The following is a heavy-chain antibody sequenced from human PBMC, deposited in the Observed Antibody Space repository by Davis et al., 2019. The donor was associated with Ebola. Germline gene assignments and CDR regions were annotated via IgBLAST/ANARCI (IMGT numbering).Heavy chain of an antibody. CDR3: AGISWRRIDY. D-gene: IGHD6-13*01. CDR1: GFTFSSYS. Sequence: GESLKISCAASGFTFSSYSMNWVRQAPGKGLEWVSYISSSSSTIYYADSVKGRFTISRDNAKNSLYLQMNSLRDEDTAVYYCAGISWRRIDYWGQGTLVTVSS. CDR2: ISSSSSTI. J-gene: IGHJ4*02. V-gene: IGHV3-48*02.